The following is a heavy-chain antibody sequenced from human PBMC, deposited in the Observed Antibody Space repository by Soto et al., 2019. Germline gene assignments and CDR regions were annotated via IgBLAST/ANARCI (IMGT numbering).Heavy chain of an antibody. CDR2: INPNSGGT. J-gene: IGHJ6*02. Sequence: ASVKVSCKASGYTFSGYYIHWLRQAPGQGLEWMGWINPNSGGTNYAQKFQGRVTVTRDTPTSTAYMELSRLASDDTAVYYCARSLTEGYCTITGCYTRPLYGMDVWGQGTTVTVSS. CDR1: GYTFSGYY. D-gene: IGHD2-2*02. V-gene: IGHV1-2*02. CDR3: ARSLTEGYCTITGCYTRPLYGMDV.